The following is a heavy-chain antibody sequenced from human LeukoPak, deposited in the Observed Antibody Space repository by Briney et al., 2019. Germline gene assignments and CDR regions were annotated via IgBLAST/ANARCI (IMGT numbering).Heavy chain of an antibody. J-gene: IGHJ4*02. CDR1: GFTFSSYG. V-gene: IGHV3-30*02. CDR2: IWYDGSNK. CDR3: AKDDAVTYLDY. D-gene: IGHD4-17*01. Sequence: GGSLRLSCAASGFTFSSYGMHGVRQAPGKGLEWVAVIWYDGSNKYYADSVKGRFTISRENSRNTLYLQMNNLRAEDTAVYYCAKDDAVTYLDYWGQGTLVTVSS.